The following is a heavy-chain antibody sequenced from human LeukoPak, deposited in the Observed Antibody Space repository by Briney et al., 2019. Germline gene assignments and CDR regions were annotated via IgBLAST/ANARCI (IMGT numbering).Heavy chain of an antibody. CDR1: GGSISSYY. CDR3: AIEGGTRYYFDY. CDR2: IYYSGST. V-gene: IGHV4-39*07. D-gene: IGHD1-7*01. Sequence: SETLSLTCTVSGGSISSYYWGWIRQPPGKGLEWIGSIYYSGSTYYNPSLKSRVTISVDTSKNQFSLKLSSVTAADTAVYYCAIEGGTRYYFDYWGQGTLVTVSS. J-gene: IGHJ4*02.